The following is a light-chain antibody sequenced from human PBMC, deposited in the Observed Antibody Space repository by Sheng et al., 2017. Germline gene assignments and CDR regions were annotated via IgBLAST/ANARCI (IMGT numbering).Light chain of an antibody. V-gene: IGKV1-5*03. CDR2: QAS. CDR3: QQYKDYLGT. CDR1: QSIGSW. Sequence: DIQMTQSPSTLSASVGDRLTITCRASQSIGSWLAWYQQKPGKAPELLIYQASSLQSGVPSRFSGSGSGTEFTLTISSLQPDDFATYYCQQYKDYLGTFGQGTKVDLK. J-gene: IGKJ1*01.